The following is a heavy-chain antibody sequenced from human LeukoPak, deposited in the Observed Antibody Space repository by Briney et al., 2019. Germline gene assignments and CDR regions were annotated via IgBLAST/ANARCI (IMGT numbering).Heavy chain of an antibody. J-gene: IGHJ2*01. CDR1: GYTFTGHY. V-gene: IGHV1-2*02. CDR3: ATHWGPGWYFDL. D-gene: IGHD7-27*01. Sequence: ASVKVSCKASGYTFTGHYLHWVRRTPGQGLEWMGWINPASGVTNYVQKFQGRVTMTRDTSIDTAYMEIGGLTSDDTAVYYCATHWGPGWYFDLWGRGTLPTVSS. CDR2: INPASGVT.